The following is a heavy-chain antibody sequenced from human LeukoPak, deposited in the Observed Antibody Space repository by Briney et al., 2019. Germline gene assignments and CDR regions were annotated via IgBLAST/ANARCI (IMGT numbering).Heavy chain of an antibody. D-gene: IGHD6-19*01. CDR2: ISAYNGNT. CDR1: GYTFTSYG. Sequence: ASVKVSCKASGYTFTSYGISWVRQAPGQGLEWMGWISAYNGNTNYAQKLQGRVTMTTDTSTSTAYMELRSLRSDDTAVYYSATYSSGKGDDYWGQGTLVTVSS. V-gene: IGHV1-18*01. J-gene: IGHJ4*02. CDR3: ATYSSGKGDDY.